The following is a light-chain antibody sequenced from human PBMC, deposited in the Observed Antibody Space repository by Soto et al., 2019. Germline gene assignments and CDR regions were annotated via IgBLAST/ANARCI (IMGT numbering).Light chain of an antibody. CDR1: QSVSSY. CDR2: DTS. Sequence: EIVLTQSPGTLSLSPGERATLSCRASQSVSSYLAWYQQKPGQAPRLLIYDTSIRASGIPARFSGSGSGTEFTLTISNLQSEDFALYYCQHYFNWPYTFGQGTKVDIK. J-gene: IGKJ2*01. V-gene: IGKV3D-15*03. CDR3: QHYFNWPYT.